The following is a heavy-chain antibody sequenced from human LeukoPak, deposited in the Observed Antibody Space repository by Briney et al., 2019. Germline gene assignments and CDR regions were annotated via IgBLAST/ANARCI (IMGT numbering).Heavy chain of an antibody. CDR2: MKQDGSKK. D-gene: IGHD5-24*01. CDR1: GFPFSSYW. Sequence: QPGGSLRLSCVASGFPFSSYWMTWVRQAPGKGLEWVANMKQDGSKKSYVDSVKGRFTISRDNAKNSLYLQMNSLRAEDTAIYYCTRVGYIDEGIDYWGQGTLVTVSS. J-gene: IGHJ4*02. V-gene: IGHV3-7*04. CDR3: TRVGYIDEGIDY.